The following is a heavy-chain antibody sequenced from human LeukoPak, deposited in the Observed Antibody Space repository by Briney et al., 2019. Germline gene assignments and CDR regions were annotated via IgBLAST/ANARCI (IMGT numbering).Heavy chain of an antibody. D-gene: IGHD3-16*02. CDR2: IYYSGST. CDR1: GGSISSSSYY. J-gene: IGHJ4*02. Sequence: SETLSLTCTVSGGSISSSSYYWGWIRQPPGKGLEWVGSIYYSGSTYYNPSLKSRVTISVDTSKNQFSLKLSSVTAADTAVYYCARRAMITFGGVIVSFRDYWGQGTLVTVSS. CDR3: ARRAMITFGGVIVSFRDY. V-gene: IGHV4-39*01.